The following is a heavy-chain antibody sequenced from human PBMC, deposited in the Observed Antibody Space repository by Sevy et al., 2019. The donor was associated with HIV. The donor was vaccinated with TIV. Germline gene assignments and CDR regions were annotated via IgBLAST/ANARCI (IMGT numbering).Heavy chain of an antibody. CDR3: ARAYSEYYYGMDV. V-gene: IGHV4-59*01. Sequence: SETLSLTCTVSGDSISGYYWSWIRQPPGKGLEWIGYFYYSRSTNYNPSLKSRVTISADTSKNQVSLKVSSVTTADTAVYYCARAYSEYYYGMDVWGQGTTVTVSS. J-gene: IGHJ6*02. CDR2: FYYSRST. CDR1: GDSISGYY. D-gene: IGHD4-4*01.